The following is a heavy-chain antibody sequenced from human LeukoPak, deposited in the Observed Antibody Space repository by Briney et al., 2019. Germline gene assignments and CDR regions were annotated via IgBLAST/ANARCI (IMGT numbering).Heavy chain of an antibody. J-gene: IGHJ6*03. D-gene: IGHD2-15*01. Sequence: GGSLRLSCAASEFSVGSNYMTWVRQAPGKGLEWVSSVTISGDTTYYADSVKGRFTISRDNSKNTVFLVMSSLRAEDTAVYYCARGRGRNPSGYYYYMDVWGKGTTVTISS. V-gene: IGHV3-53*01. CDR1: EFSVGSNY. CDR2: TISGDTT. CDR3: ARGRGRNPSGYYYYMDV.